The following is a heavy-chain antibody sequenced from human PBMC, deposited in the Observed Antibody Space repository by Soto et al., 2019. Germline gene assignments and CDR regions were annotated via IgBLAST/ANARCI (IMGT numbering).Heavy chain of an antibody. CDR1: GFTFNTYV. J-gene: IGHJ4*02. CDR3: ARGGSGSYRMFDY. D-gene: IGHD1-26*01. Sequence: QVQLVQSGAEVKKPGASVTVSCQASGFTFNTYVITWVRQAPGQGLEGLGWISVYHGNTNYAQKVQGRVTTTTDTSTSTAYLELRSLRSDDTAVYYCARGGSGSYRMFDYWGQGTLVTVSS. V-gene: IGHV1-18*01. CDR2: ISVYHGNT.